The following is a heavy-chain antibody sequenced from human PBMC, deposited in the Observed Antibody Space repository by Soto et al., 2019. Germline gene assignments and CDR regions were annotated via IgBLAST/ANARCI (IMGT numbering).Heavy chain of an antibody. CDR2: IYYSGST. V-gene: IGHV4-39*01. CDR3: ARIYYDTVFDY. CDR1: GGSISSSSYY. D-gene: IGHD3-22*01. J-gene: IGHJ4*02. Sequence: PSGTLSLTCTVSGGSISSSSYYWGWIRQPPGKGLEWIGSIYYSGSTYYNPSLKSRVTISVDTSKNQFALKLSSVTAADSAVYYCARIYYDTVFDYWGQGTLVNVSS.